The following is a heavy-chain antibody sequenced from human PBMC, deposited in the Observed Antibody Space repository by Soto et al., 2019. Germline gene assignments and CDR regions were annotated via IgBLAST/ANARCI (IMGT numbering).Heavy chain of an antibody. CDR2: ISYDGSKT. D-gene: IGHD1-7*01. CDR3: AKVANFRDDYYYGMDV. J-gene: IGHJ6*02. V-gene: IGHV3-30*18. Sequence: QVQLVESGGGVVQPGRSLRLSCAASGFTFSNYGMHWVRQAPGKGLEWVAIISYDGSKTYYADSVKGRFTFTRDNSKNTLYLQMNSLRAEDTAVYYWAKVANFRDDYYYGMDVWGQGTTVTDTS. CDR1: GFTFSNYG.